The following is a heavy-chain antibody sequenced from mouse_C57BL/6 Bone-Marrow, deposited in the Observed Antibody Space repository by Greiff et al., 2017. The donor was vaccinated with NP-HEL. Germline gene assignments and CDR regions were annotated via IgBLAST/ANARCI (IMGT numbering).Heavy chain of an antibody. CDR2: ISYSGST. CDR1: GYSITSDY. CDR3: ARAHYYGSSYFDY. V-gene: IGHV3-8*01. Sequence: DVKLVESGPGLAKPSQTLSLTCSVTGYSITSDYWNWIRKFPGNKLEYMGYISYSGSTYYNPSLKSRISITRDTSKNQYYLQLNSVTTEDTATYYCARAHYYGSSYFDYWGQGTTLTVSS. D-gene: IGHD1-1*01. J-gene: IGHJ2*01.